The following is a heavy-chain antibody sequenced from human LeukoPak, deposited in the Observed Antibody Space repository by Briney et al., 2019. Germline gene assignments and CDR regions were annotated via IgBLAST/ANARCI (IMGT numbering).Heavy chain of an antibody. V-gene: IGHV4-34*01. CDR3: ARLQAINLYSSANAFDI. CDR2: INHSGST. Sequence: SETLSLTCAVYGGSFSGYYWSWIRQPPGKGLEWIGEINHSGSTNYNPSLKSRVTISVDTSKNQFSLKLSSVTAADTAVYHCARLQAINLYSSANAFDIWGQGTMVTVSS. CDR1: GGSFSGYY. D-gene: IGHD6-25*01. J-gene: IGHJ3*02.